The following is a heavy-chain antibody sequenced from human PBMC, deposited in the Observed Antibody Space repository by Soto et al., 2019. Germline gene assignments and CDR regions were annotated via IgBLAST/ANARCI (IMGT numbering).Heavy chain of an antibody. Sequence: GGSLRLSCAACGFTFSSYAMSWVRQAPGKGLEWVSAISGSRGSTYYADSVKGRFTISRDNSKNTLYLQMNSMRAEDTAVYYCALLGGYDSSGYYQRLDYWGQGTLVTVSS. CDR1: GFTFSSYA. CDR2: ISGSRGST. V-gene: IGHV3-23*01. D-gene: IGHD3-22*01. CDR3: ALLGGYDSSGYYQRLDY. J-gene: IGHJ4*02.